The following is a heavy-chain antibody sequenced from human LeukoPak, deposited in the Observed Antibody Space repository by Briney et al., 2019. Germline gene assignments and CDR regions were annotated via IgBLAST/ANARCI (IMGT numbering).Heavy chain of an antibody. CDR3: ARQSYDDRPFDY. D-gene: IGHD3-10*01. Sequence: SETLSLTCSVSGGSISSSSYYWGWICQPPGKRLEWIGIIYYSGGTYYNPSLRSRVTISIDTSKNQFSLRLSSLTPADTALYYCARQSYDDRPFDYWGQGALVTVSS. V-gene: IGHV4-39*01. CDR2: IYYSGGT. CDR1: GGSISSSSYY. J-gene: IGHJ4*02.